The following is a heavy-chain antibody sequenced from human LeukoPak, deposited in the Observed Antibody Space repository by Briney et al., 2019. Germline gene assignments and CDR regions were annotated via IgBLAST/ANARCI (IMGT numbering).Heavy chain of an antibody. CDR3: AKDFSSSWHGAFDI. D-gene: IGHD6-13*01. CDR1: GFTFSSYG. J-gene: IGHJ3*02. V-gene: IGHV3-30*18. Sequence: GRSLRLSCAASGFTFSSYGMHWVRQAPGKGLEWVAVISYDGSNKYYADSVKGRFTISRDNSKNTLYLQMNSLRAEDTAVYYCAKDFSSSWHGAFDIWGQGTMVTVSS. CDR2: ISYDGSNK.